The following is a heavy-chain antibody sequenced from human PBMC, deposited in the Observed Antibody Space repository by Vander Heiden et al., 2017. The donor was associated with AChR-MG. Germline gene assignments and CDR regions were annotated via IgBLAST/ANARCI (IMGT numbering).Heavy chain of an antibody. Sequence: EVQLLESGGGLVQSGGSLRLSCAVSGFTFKTHPMTWVRQAPGKGLEWVSVISGSGGYIYYADAVKGRFTISRDNSKNTLYLQMSSMRAEDTAVYYCAKGMGTHDYYGMDVWGQGTTVTVSS. D-gene: IGHD7-27*01. CDR3: AKGMGTHDYYGMDV. CDR2: ISGSGGYI. V-gene: IGHV3-23*01. J-gene: IGHJ6*02. CDR1: GFTFKTHP.